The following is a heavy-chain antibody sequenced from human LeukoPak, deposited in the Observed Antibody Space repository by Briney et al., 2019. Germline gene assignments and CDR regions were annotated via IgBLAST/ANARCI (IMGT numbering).Heavy chain of an antibody. CDR3: ARGRDGYNYVLQDY. D-gene: IGHD5-12*01. J-gene: IGHJ4*02. V-gene: IGHV1-8*01. CDR1: GYTFTSYD. Sequence: ASVTVSCKASGYTFTSYDINWVRQATGQGLEWMGWMNPNSGNTGYAQKFQGRVTMTRNTSISTAYMELSSLRSEDTAVYYCARGRDGYNYVLQDYWGQGTLVTVSS. CDR2: MNPNSGNT.